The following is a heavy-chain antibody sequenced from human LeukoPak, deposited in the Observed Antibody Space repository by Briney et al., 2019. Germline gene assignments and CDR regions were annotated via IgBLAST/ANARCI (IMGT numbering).Heavy chain of an antibody. J-gene: IGHJ4*02. CDR1: GGSISSSSYY. D-gene: IGHD3-16*02. Sequence: SETLSLTCTVSGGSISSSSYYWGWIRQPPGKGLEWIGSFYYSGSTYYNPSLKSRVTISVDTSKNQFSLKLSSVTAADTAVYYCARHANDYVWGSYRLPFGYWGQGTLVTVSS. CDR3: ARHANDYVWGSYRLPFGY. CDR2: FYYSGST. V-gene: IGHV4-39*01.